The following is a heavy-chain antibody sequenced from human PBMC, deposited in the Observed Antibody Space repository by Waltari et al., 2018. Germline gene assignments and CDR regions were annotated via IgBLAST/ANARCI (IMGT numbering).Heavy chain of an antibody. D-gene: IGHD2-15*01. CDR1: GGTFSSYA. CDR3: ARGDIVVVVALLRHYYYGMDV. V-gene: IGHV1-69*13. J-gene: IGHJ6*02. CDR2: IIPIFGQA. Sequence: QVQLVQSGAEVKKPGSSVKVSCKASGGTFSSYAISWVRQAPGQGLEWMGGIIPIFGQANYAQKFQGRVTITADESASTAYMALSRLRSEDTAVYYCARGDIVVVVALLRHYYYGMDVWGQGTTVTVSS.